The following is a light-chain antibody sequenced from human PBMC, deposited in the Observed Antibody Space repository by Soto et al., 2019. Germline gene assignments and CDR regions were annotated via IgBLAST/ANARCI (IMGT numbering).Light chain of an antibody. CDR1: QSITKNY. Sequence: ESVLTQSPGSLSLSPGETAPLSSRAIQSITKNYLAWYQQKPGQAPRLLIYGASIRATGVPDRFSGSGSGTDFTLTITRLEAEDFAVYYCQQYGTSPLMYTFGQGTKLGVK. CDR3: QQYGTSPLMYT. V-gene: IGKV3-20*01. J-gene: IGKJ2*01. CDR2: GAS.